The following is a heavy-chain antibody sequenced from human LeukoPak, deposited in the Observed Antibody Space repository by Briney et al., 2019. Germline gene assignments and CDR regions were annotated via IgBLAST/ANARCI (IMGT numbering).Heavy chain of an antibody. CDR2: ISPYTGNT. D-gene: IGHD3-22*01. V-gene: IGHV1-18*01. CDR1: GYTFNIYG. CDR3: ARNYYDSSGYFAFDY. J-gene: IGHJ4*02. Sequence: ASVKVSCKASGYTFNIYGISWVRRAPGQGVQWMGWISPYTGNTNYTQKFQGRVTMTTDTSTSTAYMELRSLRSDDTAMYYCARNYYDSSGYFAFDYWGQGTLVTVSP.